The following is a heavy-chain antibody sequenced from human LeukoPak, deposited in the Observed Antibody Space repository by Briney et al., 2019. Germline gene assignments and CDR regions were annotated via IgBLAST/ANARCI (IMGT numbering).Heavy chain of an antibody. D-gene: IGHD2-15*01. V-gene: IGHV3-21*01. CDR1: GFTFSSYS. Sequence: GGSLRLSCAASGFTFSSYSMNWVRQTPGKGLEWVSSISSSSNYISYVDSVKGRFTISRDNAKNSLYLQMNSLRAEDTAVYYCAISSGGSCYQWGQGTLVTVSS. CDR2: ISSSSNYI. CDR3: AISSGGSCYQ. J-gene: IGHJ4*02.